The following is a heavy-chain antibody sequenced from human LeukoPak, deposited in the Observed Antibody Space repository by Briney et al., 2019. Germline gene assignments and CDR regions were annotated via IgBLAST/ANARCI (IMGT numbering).Heavy chain of an antibody. CDR1: GFTFSSYG. CDR3: AKGEVVVITAEDDAFDI. Sequence: GGSLRLSCAASGFTFSSYGMHWVRQAPGKGLEWVGRIKSKTDGGTTDYAAPVKGRFTVSRDDSKNMFYLQMNSLKTEDTAVYYCAKGEVVVITAEDDAFDIWGQGTMVTVSS. D-gene: IGHD3-22*01. J-gene: IGHJ3*02. CDR2: IKSKTDGGTT. V-gene: IGHV3-15*01.